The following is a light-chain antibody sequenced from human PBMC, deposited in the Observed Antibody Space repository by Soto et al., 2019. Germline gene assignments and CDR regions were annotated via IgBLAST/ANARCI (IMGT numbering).Light chain of an antibody. CDR2: SDN. CDR1: SSNIGTYS. Sequence: QSVLTQPPSASGTPGQRVTISCSGSSSNIGTYSVSWYQQFPGTAPRLPIYSDNQRPSGVPDRFSAPKSGASASLAISGLQSEDEADFYCAAWDDSLNGCVFGTGTRSPS. CDR3: AAWDDSLNGCV. V-gene: IGLV1-44*01. J-gene: IGLJ1*01.